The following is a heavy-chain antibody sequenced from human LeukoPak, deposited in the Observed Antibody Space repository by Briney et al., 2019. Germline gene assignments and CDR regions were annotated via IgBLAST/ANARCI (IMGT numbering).Heavy chain of an antibody. Sequence: GASVKVSCKASGYTFTSCYMHWVRQAPGQGLEWMGIINPSGGSTSYAQKFQGRVTMTRDTSTSTVYMELSSLRSEDTAVYYCARDWNPSGSYPVFDYWGQGTLVTVSS. CDR3: ARDWNPSGSYPVFDY. V-gene: IGHV1-46*01. CDR1: GYTFTSCY. D-gene: IGHD1-26*01. J-gene: IGHJ4*02. CDR2: INPSGGST.